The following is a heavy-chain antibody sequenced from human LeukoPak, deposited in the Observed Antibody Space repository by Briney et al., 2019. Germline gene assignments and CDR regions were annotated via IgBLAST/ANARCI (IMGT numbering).Heavy chain of an antibody. CDR1: GGSISSGSYY. Sequence: PSQTLSLTCTVSGGSISSGSYYWSWIRQPAGKGLEWIGRIYTSGSTNYNPSLKSRVTISVDTSKNQFSLKLSSVTAADTAVYYCARGFGYSGRLGNWFDPWGQGTLVTVSS. CDR2: IYTSGST. D-gene: IGHD6-13*01. CDR3: ARGFGYSGRLGNWFDP. V-gene: IGHV4-61*02. J-gene: IGHJ5*02.